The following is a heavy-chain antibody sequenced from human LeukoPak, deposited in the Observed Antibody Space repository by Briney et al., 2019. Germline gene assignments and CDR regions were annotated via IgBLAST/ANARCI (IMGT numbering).Heavy chain of an antibody. V-gene: IGHV3-23*01. CDR3: AKILGSSASGY. CDR2: ISGSGGST. CDR1: GFTFSTYA. Sequence: GGSLRLSCAASGFTFSTYAMNWVRQAPGKGLDWVSAISGSGGSTYYADSVKGRFTISRDNSKNTLYLQMNSLRADDTAVYYCAKILGSSASGYWGQGILVTLSS. J-gene: IGHJ4*02. D-gene: IGHD6-6*01.